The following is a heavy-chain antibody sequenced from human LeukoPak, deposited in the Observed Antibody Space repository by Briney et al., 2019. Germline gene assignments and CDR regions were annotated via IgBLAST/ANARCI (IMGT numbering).Heavy chain of an antibody. CDR3: TTSLLRWSYYFDY. Sequence: GGSLRLSCAASGFTFSNAWMSWVRQAPGKGLEWVGRIKSKTDGGTTDYAAPVKGRFTISRDDSKNTLYLQMNSLKTEDTAVYYCTTSLLRWSYYFDYWGQGTLVTVSS. CDR1: GFTFSNAW. D-gene: IGHD4-23*01. V-gene: IGHV3-15*01. J-gene: IGHJ4*02. CDR2: IKSKTDGGTT.